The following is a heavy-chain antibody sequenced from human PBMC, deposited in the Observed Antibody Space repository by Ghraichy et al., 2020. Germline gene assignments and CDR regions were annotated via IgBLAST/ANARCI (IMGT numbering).Heavy chain of an antibody. CDR3: ARVTIDSIMTQRGIVDC. V-gene: IGHV4-38-2*02. D-gene: IGHD3-16*01. CDR1: GYSISNGYY. J-gene: IGHJ4*02. Sequence: SETLSLTCTVSGYSISNGYYWGWIRQSPGKGLEWIGSIFHNGSTSYNPSLKSRVTVSVDTSKNQFSLNLSSLTAADTAVYYCARVTIDSIMTQRGIVDCWGQGTLVTVSS. CDR2: IFHNGST.